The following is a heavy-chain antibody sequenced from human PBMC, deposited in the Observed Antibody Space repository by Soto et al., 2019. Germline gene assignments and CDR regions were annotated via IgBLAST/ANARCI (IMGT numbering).Heavy chain of an antibody. CDR2: ISSSSSYI. Sequence: EVQLVESGGGLVKPGWSLRLSCAASGFTFSSYSMNWVRQAPGKGLEWVSSISSSSSYIYYADSVKGRFTISRDNAKNSLYLQMNSLRAEDTAVYYWASAYDFWSGYLGYWGQGTLVTVSS. CDR3: ASAYDFWSGYLGY. V-gene: IGHV3-21*01. D-gene: IGHD3-3*01. CDR1: GFTFSSYS. J-gene: IGHJ4*02.